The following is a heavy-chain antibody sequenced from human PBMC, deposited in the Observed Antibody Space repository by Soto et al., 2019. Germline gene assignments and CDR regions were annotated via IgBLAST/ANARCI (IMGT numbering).Heavy chain of an antibody. CDR2: ISSSSSYI. J-gene: IGHJ6*02. CDR3: ARSGSGSYYTPDYYYYYGMDV. CDR1: GFTFSSYS. Sequence: LRLSCAASGFTFSSYSMNWVRQAPGKGLEWVSSISSSSSYIYYADSVKGRFTISRDNAKNSLYLQMNSLRAEDTAVYYCARSGSGSYYTPDYYYYYGMDVWGQGTTVTVSS. D-gene: IGHD3-10*01. V-gene: IGHV3-21*01.